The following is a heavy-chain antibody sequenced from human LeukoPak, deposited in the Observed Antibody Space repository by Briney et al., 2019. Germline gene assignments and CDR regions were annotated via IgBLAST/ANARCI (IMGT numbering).Heavy chain of an antibody. CDR3: ARESLHTFYFDY. V-gene: IGHV1-46*01. CDR2: IKDSGTT. Sequence: ASVKVSCKASGYTFTSSGISCVRQAPGQGLEWMGIIKDSGTTIYPQKFQGRVTMTRDTSTSTVYMEVSSLRSEDTAVYYCARESLHTFYFDYWGQGTLVTVSS. CDR1: GYTFTSSG. D-gene: IGHD3-16*01. J-gene: IGHJ4*02.